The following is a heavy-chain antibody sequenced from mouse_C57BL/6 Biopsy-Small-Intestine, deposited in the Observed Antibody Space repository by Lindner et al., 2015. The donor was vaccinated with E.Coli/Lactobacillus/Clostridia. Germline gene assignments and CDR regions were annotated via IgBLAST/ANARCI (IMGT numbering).Heavy chain of an antibody. CDR3: ARLGYGSIFDY. J-gene: IGHJ2*01. Sequence: VQLQESGAELVRPGTSVKMSCKASGYTFTNYWINWAKQRPGHGLEWIGDIYPGGGYTNYSEKFKGKATLTADKSSSTAYMQFSSLTSEDSAIYYCARLGYGSIFDYWGQGTTLTVSS. V-gene: IGHV1-63*01. D-gene: IGHD1-1*01. CDR2: IYPGGGYT. CDR1: GYTFTNYW.